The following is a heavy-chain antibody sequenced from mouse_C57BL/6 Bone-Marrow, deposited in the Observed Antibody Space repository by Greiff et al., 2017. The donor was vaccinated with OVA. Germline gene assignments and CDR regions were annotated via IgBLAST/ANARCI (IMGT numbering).Heavy chain of an antibody. J-gene: IGHJ3*01. Sequence: VQPQQSVAELVRPGASVKLSCTASGFNIKNTYMHWVKQRPEQGLEWIGRIDPANGNTKYAPKFQGQATITEYTSSNTAYLQLSSLTSEDTAIYYCASYYSRRRWFAYWGQGTLVTVSA. CDR1: GFNIKNTY. D-gene: IGHD2-5*01. V-gene: IGHV14-3*01. CDR2: IDPANGNT. CDR3: ASYYSRRRWFAY.